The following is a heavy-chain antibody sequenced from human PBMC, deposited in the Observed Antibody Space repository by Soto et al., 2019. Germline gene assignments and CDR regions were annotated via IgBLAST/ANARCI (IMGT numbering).Heavy chain of an antibody. CDR1: SYVIESGHY. Sequence: PXETLPLTCVVSSYVIESGHYWGWVRQPPVKGLEWVGSIYDSGTTYYNPSLRSRVTISADTSKNQFSLSLTSVTAADTAVYYCARSPQYYTPGSSPFDYWGPGTMVTVSS. D-gene: IGHD3-3*01. CDR3: ARSPQYYTPGSSPFDY. CDR2: IYDSGTT. J-gene: IGHJ4*03. V-gene: IGHV4-38-2*01.